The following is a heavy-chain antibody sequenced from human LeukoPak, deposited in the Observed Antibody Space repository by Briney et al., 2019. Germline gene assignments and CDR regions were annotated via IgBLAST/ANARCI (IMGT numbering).Heavy chain of an antibody. CDR1: GYTFTGYY. CDR2: INPNNGGT. Sequence: GASVKVSCKASGYTFTGYYMHWVRQAPGQGLEWMGWINPNNGGTNYAQKFQGRVTMTRDTSINTAYMELSRLRSDDTAVYYCARDWSGGAAAVYYWGREPWSPSPQ. D-gene: IGHD6-13*01. J-gene: IGHJ4*02. CDR3: ARDWSGGAAAVYY. V-gene: IGHV1-2*02.